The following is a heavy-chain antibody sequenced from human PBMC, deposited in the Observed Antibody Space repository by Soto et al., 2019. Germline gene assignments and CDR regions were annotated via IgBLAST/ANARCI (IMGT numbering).Heavy chain of an antibody. CDR3: ARDGKGSGWFSCYFGY. D-gene: IGHD6-19*01. V-gene: IGHV1-46*03. CDR2: INPSGGST. J-gene: IGHJ4*02. Sequence: GASVKVSCKASGYTFTSYYMHWVRHAPGQGLEWMGIINPSGGSTSYAQKFQGRVTMTRDTSTSTVYMELSSLRSEDTAVYYCARDGKGSGWFSCYFGYWGQGTLVTVSS. CDR1: GYTFTSYY.